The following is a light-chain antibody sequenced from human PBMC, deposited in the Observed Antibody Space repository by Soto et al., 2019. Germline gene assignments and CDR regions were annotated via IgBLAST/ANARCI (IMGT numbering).Light chain of an antibody. Sequence: EIVLTQSPGTLSLSPGDGATLFCRASQSVSGTSLAWYQQKPGQAPRLLIYGASSRATGIPDRFSGSGSGTDFTLTISRLEPEDFAVYYCQQYGGSITFGQGTRLEIE. J-gene: IGKJ5*01. CDR2: GAS. CDR1: QSVSGTS. CDR3: QQYGGSIT. V-gene: IGKV3-20*01.